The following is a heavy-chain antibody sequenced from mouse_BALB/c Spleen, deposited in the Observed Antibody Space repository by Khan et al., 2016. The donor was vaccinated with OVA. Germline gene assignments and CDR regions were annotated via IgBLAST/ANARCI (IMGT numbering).Heavy chain of an antibody. CDR3: ARILGSYAMDY. J-gene: IGHJ4*01. D-gene: IGHD1-1*02. Sequence: EVELVESGGGLVQPGGSRKLSCAASGFTFSSFGMFWIRQAPEKGLEWVAYISSGSSTFYYADTVKGRFTISRDNPKNTLFLHMTSLRSEDTAMYYCARILGSYAMDYWGQGTSVTVSS. CDR2: ISSGSSTF. CDR1: GFTFSSFG. V-gene: IGHV5-17*02.